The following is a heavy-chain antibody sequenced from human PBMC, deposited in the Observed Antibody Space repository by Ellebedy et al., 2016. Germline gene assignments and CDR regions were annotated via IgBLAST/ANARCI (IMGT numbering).Heavy chain of an antibody. V-gene: IGHV3-7*01. CDR1: GFTFSSYW. CDR3: ARENSYNYGYTFDY. J-gene: IGHJ4*02. D-gene: IGHD5-18*01. CDR2: IKQDGSEK. Sequence: GESLKISCAASGFTFSSYWMSWVRQAPGKGLEWVANIKQDGSEKYYVDSVKGRFTISRDNAKNSLYLQMNSLRDEDTAVYYCARENSYNYGYTFDYWGQGTLVTVSS.